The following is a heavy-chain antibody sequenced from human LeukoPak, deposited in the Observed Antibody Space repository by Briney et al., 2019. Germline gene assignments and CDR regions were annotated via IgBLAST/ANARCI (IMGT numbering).Heavy chain of an antibody. V-gene: IGHV4-59*12. Sequence: PSETLSLTCTVSGGSISSYYWSWIRQPPGKGLEWIGYIYYSGSTNYNPSLKSRVTISVDTSKNQFSLKLSSVTAADTAVYYCARDTRIAFDIWGQGTMVTVSS. J-gene: IGHJ3*02. CDR2: IYYSGST. CDR3: ARDTRIAFDI. CDR1: GGSISSYY.